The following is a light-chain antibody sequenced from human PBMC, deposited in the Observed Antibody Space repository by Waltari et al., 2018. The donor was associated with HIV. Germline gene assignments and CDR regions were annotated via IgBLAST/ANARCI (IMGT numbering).Light chain of an antibody. CDR2: LGS. Sequence: IVVTQSPLSLPVTPGEPASISCTSNQSLLYTNGYNYLDWYLQKPGQSPQLLIYLGSNRASGVPDRFSVSGSGTHFTLKISKLQTEDVGVYYCMQALQIPWTFGLGTKVEIK. CDR3: MQALQIPWT. V-gene: IGKV2-28*01. CDR1: QSLLYTNGYNY. J-gene: IGKJ1*01.